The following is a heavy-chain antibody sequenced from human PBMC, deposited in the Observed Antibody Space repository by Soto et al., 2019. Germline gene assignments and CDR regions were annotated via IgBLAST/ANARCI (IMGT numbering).Heavy chain of an antibody. CDR2: IKQDGSEK. Sequence: GKGLEWVANIKQDGSEKYYVDSVKGRFTSSRDNAKNSRYLQMNSLRAEDTAVYYCASFFFQAEDGIRYTVPVSAFLLNRSSDL. J-gene: IGHJ2*01. V-gene: IGHV3-7*05. D-gene: IGHD3-9*01. CDR3: ASFFFQAEDGIRYTVPVSAFLLNRSSDL.